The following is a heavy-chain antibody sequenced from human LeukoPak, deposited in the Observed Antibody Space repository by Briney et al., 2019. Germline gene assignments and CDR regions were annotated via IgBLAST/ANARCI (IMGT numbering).Heavy chain of an antibody. Sequence: ASVKVSCKPSEYTLSDYSIHWLRQAPGQGLEWIGSISPNSGDTNYAQKFQGRVTITSDTSITTASMELSRLRSDDTAVFYCARLRGLGLFDYWGQGTLVTVSS. J-gene: IGHJ4*02. CDR2: ISPNSGDT. V-gene: IGHV1-2*02. CDR3: ARLRGLGLFDY. CDR1: EYTLSDYS. D-gene: IGHD2-21*01.